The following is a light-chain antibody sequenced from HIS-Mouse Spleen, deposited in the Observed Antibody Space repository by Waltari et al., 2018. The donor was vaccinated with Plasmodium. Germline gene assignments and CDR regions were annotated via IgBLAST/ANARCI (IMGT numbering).Light chain of an antibody. CDR3: GTWDSSLSAGVV. CDR1: SPHIGHNY. J-gene: IGLJ2*01. Sequence: QSVLTQPPSASAAPGQKVTIPCSGSSPHIGHNYVSRYQQLPGTAPKLLIYDNNKRPSGIPDRFSGSKFGTSATLGITGLQTGDEADYYCGTWDSSLSAGVVFGGGTKLTVL. CDR2: DNN. V-gene: IGLV1-51*01.